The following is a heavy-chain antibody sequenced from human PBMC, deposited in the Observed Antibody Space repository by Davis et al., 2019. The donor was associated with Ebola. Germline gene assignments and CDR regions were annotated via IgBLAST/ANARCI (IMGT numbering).Heavy chain of an antibody. Sequence: PGGSLRLSCAVSGGSISSGGYSWTWIRQPPGKGLEWIGYIYYSGSTNYNPSLKSRVTISVDTSKNQFSLKLSSVTAADTAVYYCAREVVAVAGTGPGEWSHCFDPWGQGTLVTVSS. CDR1: GGSISSGGYS. V-gene: IGHV4-61*08. CDR2: IYYSGST. J-gene: IGHJ5*02. CDR3: AREVVAVAGTGPGEWSHCFDP. D-gene: IGHD6-19*01.